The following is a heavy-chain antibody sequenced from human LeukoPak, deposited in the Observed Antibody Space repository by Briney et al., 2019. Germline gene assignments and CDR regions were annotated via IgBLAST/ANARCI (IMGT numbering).Heavy chain of an antibody. CDR3: ARGVIGGRTGDHFDY. CDR1: GFIFSTYW. J-gene: IGHJ4*02. CDR2: IKSDGSRT. V-gene: IGHV3-74*01. Sequence: QPGGSLRLSCAASGFIFSTYWMHWVRQVPGKGLVWVSRIKSDGSRTDYADSVKGRITISRDNAKNTLYLQMNSLRAEDTAVYYCARGVIGGRTGDHFDYWGQGTLVTVSS. D-gene: IGHD7-27*01.